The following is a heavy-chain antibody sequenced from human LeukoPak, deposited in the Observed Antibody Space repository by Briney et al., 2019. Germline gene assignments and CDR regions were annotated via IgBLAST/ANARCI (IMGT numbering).Heavy chain of an antibody. J-gene: IGHJ3*02. D-gene: IGHD3-3*01. CDR3: ARGRGRITIFGLPKRNDAFDI. CDR2: INHSGST. Sequence: SETLSLTCAVYGGSFSGYYWSWIRQPPGKGLEWIGEINHSGSTNYNPSLKSRVTISVDTSKNQFSLKLSSVTAADTAVYYCARGRGRITIFGLPKRNDAFDIWGQGTMVTVSS. CDR1: GGSFSGYY. V-gene: IGHV4-34*01.